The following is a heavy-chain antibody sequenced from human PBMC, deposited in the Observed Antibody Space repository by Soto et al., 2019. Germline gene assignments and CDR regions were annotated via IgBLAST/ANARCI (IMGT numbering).Heavy chain of an antibody. CDR2: IYYSGST. CDR1: GGSISSGDYY. V-gene: IGHV4-30-4*01. D-gene: IGHD4-4*01. CDR3: ARVDYSNYDWFDP. Sequence: KASETLSLTCTVSGGSISSGDYYWSWIRQPPGKGLEWIGYIYYSGSTYYNPSLKSRVTISVDTSKNQFSLKLSSVTAADTAVYYCARVDYSNYDWFDPWGQGTLVTVSS. J-gene: IGHJ5*02.